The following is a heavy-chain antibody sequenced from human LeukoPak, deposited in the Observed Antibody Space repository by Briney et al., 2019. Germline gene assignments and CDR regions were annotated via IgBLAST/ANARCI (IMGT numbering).Heavy chain of an antibody. Sequence: GGSLRLSCAASGFTFSSYAMHWVRQAPGKGLEWVAVISYDGSNKYYADSVKGRFTISRDNSKNTLYLQMNSLRAEDTAVYYCASPLSGRPSDTAMVLGHWGQGTLVTVSS. CDR1: GFTFSSYA. CDR3: ASPLSGRPSDTAMVLGH. V-gene: IGHV3-30*04. D-gene: IGHD5-18*01. CDR2: ISYDGSNK. J-gene: IGHJ4*02.